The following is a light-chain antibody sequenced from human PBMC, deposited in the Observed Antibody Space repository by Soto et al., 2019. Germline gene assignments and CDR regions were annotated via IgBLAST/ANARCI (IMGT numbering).Light chain of an antibody. CDR3: QQLHDYPIT. CDR1: QGIDSS. Sequence: DILLTQSPATLSLSVGERATLSCRASQGIDSSFAWYQQKPGKAPKLLIYAASTLQSGVPSRFSGSGSGTDFTLTISSLQPEDFATYYCQQLHDYPITFGQGTRLEIK. J-gene: IGKJ5*01. CDR2: AAS. V-gene: IGKV1-9*01.